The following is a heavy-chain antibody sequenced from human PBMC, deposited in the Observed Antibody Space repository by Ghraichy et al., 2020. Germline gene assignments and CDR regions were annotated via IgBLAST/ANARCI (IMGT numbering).Heavy chain of an antibody. Sequence: GGSLRLSCAASGFTFSTYWMHWVRQAPGKGLVWVLRINNDGSDTSYADSVKGRFTVSRHNAKNTLSLQMNSLRGKDTAVYYCVRGGGQELPPLQDWGQGTQVTVSS. V-gene: IGHV3-74*01. CDR3: VRGGGQELPPLQD. CDR1: GFTFSTYW. CDR2: INNDGSDT. J-gene: IGHJ4*02. D-gene: IGHD1-26*01.